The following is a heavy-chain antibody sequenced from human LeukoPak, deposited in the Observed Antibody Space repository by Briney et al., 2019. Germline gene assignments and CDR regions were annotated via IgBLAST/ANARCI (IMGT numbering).Heavy chain of an antibody. CDR1: GDSISTYH. V-gene: IGHV4-59*01. J-gene: IGHJ4*02. D-gene: IGHD5-18*01. CDR2: MQSTGIS. CDR3: ARDKRHSYGRYFDP. Sequence: PSETLSLTCSVSGDSISTYHWNWIRQPPGKGLEWIGYMQSTGISKYNPCLKSRVNIFVDTSKNQFVLNLRSVTAADTAVYYCARDKRHSYGRYFDPWGQGMLVTVSS.